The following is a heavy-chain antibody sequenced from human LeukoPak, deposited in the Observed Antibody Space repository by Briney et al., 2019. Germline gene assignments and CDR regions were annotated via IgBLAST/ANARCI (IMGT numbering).Heavy chain of an antibody. V-gene: IGHV1-69*05. J-gene: IGHJ4*02. D-gene: IGHD3-9*01. CDR3: ARVFDYDTLRGVLGY. Sequence: GASVKVSCKASGGTFISYAISWVRQAPGQGLEGMGRIIPIFGTANYAQKFQGRVTITTDESTSTAYMELSSLRSEDTAVYYCARVFDYDTLRGVLGYWGQGTLVTVSS. CDR1: GGTFISYA. CDR2: IIPIFGTA.